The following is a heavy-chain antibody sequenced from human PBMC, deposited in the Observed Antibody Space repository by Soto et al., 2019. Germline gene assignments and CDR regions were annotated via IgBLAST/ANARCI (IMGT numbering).Heavy chain of an antibody. CDR2: IIPIFGTA. CDR1: GGTYSSYA. CDR3: ARAGGYSSGWDYYYGMDV. V-gene: IGHV1-69*06. D-gene: IGHD6-19*01. Sequence: GASVKVSCTASGGTYSSYAISWVRQDTGQGLEWMGGIIPIFGTANYAQKFQGRVTITADKSTSTAYMELSSLRSEDTAVYYCARAGGYSSGWDYYYGMDVWGQGTTVTVSS. J-gene: IGHJ6*02.